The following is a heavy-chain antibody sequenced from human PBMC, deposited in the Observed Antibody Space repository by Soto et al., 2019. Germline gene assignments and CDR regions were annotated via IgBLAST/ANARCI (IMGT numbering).Heavy chain of an antibody. CDR3: ASFSAYHSSSWYLYYYYGMDV. J-gene: IGHJ6*02. D-gene: IGHD6-13*01. CDR2: IYYSGST. V-gene: IGHV4-39*01. CDR1: AGSISSSSYY. Sequence: SETLSLTCTLSAGSISSSSYYWGWIRQPPGKGLAWIGSIYYSGSTYYNPSLKSRVTISVETSKNQFSLKLSSVTAADTAVYYCASFSAYHSSSWYLYYYYGMDVWGQGTTVTVS.